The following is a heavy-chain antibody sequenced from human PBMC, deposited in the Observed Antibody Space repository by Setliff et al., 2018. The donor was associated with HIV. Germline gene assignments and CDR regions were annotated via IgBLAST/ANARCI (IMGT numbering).Heavy chain of an antibody. CDR1: GGSMSRFY. CDR2: VYSTGSI. CDR3: ARAEGDAYNSLPYFDS. J-gene: IGHJ4*02. Sequence: SETLSLTCTVSGGSMSRFYWTWIRQPPGKGLEWIGFVYSTGSINYSPSFRGRLTISLDTSEIQFSLHLTSVTAADTAVYYCARAEGDAYNSLPYFDSWGPGALVTVSS. V-gene: IGHV4-59*01. D-gene: IGHD1-1*01.